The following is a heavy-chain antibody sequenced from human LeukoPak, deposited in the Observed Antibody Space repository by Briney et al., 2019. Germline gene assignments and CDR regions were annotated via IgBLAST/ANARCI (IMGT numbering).Heavy chain of an antibody. V-gene: IGHV3-23*01. CDR2: ISGSGGST. Sequence: GRSLRLSCAASGFTFSSYGMHWVRQAPGKGLEWVSAISGSGGSTYYADSVKGRFTISRDNSKNTLYLQMNSLRAEDTAVYYCAKVHRSYGYYFDYWGQGTLVTVSS. J-gene: IGHJ4*02. D-gene: IGHD1-26*01. CDR1: GFTFSSYG. CDR3: AKVHRSYGYYFDY.